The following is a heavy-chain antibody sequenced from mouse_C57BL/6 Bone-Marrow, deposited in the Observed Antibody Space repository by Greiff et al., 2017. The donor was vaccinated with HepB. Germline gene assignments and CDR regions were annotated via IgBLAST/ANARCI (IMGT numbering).Heavy chain of an antibody. V-gene: IGHV14-1*01. Sequence: VQLQQSGAELVRPGASVKLSCTASGFNIKDYYMHWVKQRPEQGLEWIGRIDPEDGDTEYAPKFQGKATMTADTSSNTAYLQLSSLTSEDTAVYYCTPLYGSSYDVDYWGQGTTLTVSS. CDR1: GFNIKDYY. CDR2: IDPEDGDT. CDR3: TPLYGSSYDVDY. J-gene: IGHJ2*01. D-gene: IGHD1-1*01.